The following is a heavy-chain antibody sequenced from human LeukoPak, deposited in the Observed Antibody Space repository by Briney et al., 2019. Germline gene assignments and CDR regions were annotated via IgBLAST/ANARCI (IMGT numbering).Heavy chain of an antibody. J-gene: IGHJ4*02. Sequence: GGSLRLSCVVSGFTASSNYMSWVRQAPGKGLEWVSVIYSSRSTYYADSVKGRFTISRDDSKSTVYLQMDSLRVDDTALYYCARDSDATAGRGLDYWGQGTLVTVSS. CDR3: ARDSDATAGRGLDY. V-gene: IGHV3-53*01. D-gene: IGHD6-13*01. CDR2: IYSSRST. CDR1: GFTASSNY.